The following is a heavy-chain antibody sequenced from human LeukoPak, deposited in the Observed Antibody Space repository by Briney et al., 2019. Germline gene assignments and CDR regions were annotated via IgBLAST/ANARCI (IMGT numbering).Heavy chain of an antibody. CDR2: ISSSSSTI. V-gene: IGHV3-48*04. Sequence: GGSLRLSCAASGFTFSSYSMNWVRQAPGKGLEWVSYISSSSSTIYYADSVKGRFTISRDNAKNSLYLQMNSLRAEDTAVYYCARDQGTPYYYDSSGVNYYFDYWGQGALVTVSS. D-gene: IGHD3-22*01. J-gene: IGHJ4*02. CDR1: GFTFSSYS. CDR3: ARDQGTPYYYDSSGVNYYFDY.